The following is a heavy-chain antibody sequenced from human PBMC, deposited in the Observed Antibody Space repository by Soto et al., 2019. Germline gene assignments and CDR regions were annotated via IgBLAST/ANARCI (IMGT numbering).Heavy chain of an antibody. Sequence: EVQLVESGGGLVQPGGSLRLSCAASGFTFSLYSMSWVRQAPGKGLEWVSYISRSSTGIHYADSVKGRFTISRDDVTNSMHLQMNSLRDGDTAVYYCAMAVTWGLDVWGQGTTGSISS. V-gene: IGHV3-48*02. CDR2: ISRSSTGI. CDR1: GFTFSLYS. D-gene: IGHD3-10*01. J-gene: IGHJ6*01. CDR3: AMAVTWGLDV.